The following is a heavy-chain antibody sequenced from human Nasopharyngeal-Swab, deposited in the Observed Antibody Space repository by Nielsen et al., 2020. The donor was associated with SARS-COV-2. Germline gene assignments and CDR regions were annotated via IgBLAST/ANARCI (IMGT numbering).Heavy chain of an antibody. CDR2: IKQDGSEK. CDR3: ARDRDYYDSSGYVY. D-gene: IGHD3-22*01. Sequence: WIRQPPGKGLEWVANIKQDGSEKYYVDSVKGRFTISRDNAKNSLYLQMNSLRAEDTAVYYCARDRDYYDSSGYVYWGQGTLVTVSS. V-gene: IGHV3-7*03. J-gene: IGHJ4*02.